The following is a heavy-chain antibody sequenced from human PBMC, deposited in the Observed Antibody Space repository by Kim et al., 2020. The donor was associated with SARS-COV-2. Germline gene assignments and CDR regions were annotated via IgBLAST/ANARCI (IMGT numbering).Heavy chain of an antibody. CDR1: GFIFSSYG. CDR2: IWYDGSNK. D-gene: IGHD2-2*01. J-gene: IGHJ4*02. Sequence: GGSLRLSCAASGFIFSSYGMHWVRQAPGKGLEWVAVIWYDGSNKNYADSVKGRFTITRDNSKNTLYLQMNSLRAEDTAVYYCARDRLGYCSSTSCYGGSLGYWGQGTLLTVSS. V-gene: IGHV3-33*01. CDR3: ARDRLGYCSSTSCYGGSLGY.